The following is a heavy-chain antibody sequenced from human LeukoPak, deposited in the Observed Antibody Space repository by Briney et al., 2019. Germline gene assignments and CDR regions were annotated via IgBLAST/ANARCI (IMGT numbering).Heavy chain of an antibody. Sequence: GGSLRLSCAASGFTFSSYAMHWVRQAPGKALEWVAVISYDGSNKYYADSVKGRFTISRDNSKNTLYLQMNSLRAEDTAVYYCARDGASSSWYNWFDPWGQGTLVTVSS. J-gene: IGHJ5*02. CDR3: ARDGASSSWYNWFDP. D-gene: IGHD6-13*01. CDR2: ISYDGSNK. V-gene: IGHV3-30-3*01. CDR1: GFTFSSYA.